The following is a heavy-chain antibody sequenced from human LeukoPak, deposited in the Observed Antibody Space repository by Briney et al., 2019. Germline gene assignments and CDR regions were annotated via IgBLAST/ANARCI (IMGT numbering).Heavy chain of an antibody. CDR2: IYYSGST. CDR1: GGCISSSSYY. V-gene: IGHV4-39*01. J-gene: IGHJ4*02. CDR3: ARLLEYSSSSPYFDY. D-gene: IGHD6-6*01. Sequence: SETLSLTCTVSGGCISSSSYYWAWIRQPPEKGLEWIGTIYYSGSTYYNPSLKSRVTIPVDTSKNQFSLKLSSVSAADTAVYYCARLLEYSSSSPYFDYWGQGTLVTVSS.